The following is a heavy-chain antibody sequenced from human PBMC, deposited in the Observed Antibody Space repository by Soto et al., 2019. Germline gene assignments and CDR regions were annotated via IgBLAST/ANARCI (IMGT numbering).Heavy chain of an antibody. D-gene: IGHD3-3*01. CDR1: GFTFSSYS. Sequence: GSLRLSCAASGFTFSSYSMNWVRQAPGKGLEWVSSISSSSSYIYYADSVKGRFTISRDNAKNSLYLQMNSLRAEDTAVYYCARFGYYDFWSGYNYFDYWGQGTLVTVSS. CDR3: ARFGYYDFWSGYNYFDY. CDR2: ISSSSSYI. V-gene: IGHV3-21*01. J-gene: IGHJ4*02.